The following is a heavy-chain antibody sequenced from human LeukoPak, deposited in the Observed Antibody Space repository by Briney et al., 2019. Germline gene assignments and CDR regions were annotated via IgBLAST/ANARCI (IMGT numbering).Heavy chain of an antibody. J-gene: IGHJ3*02. V-gene: IGHV4-39*01. CDR2: IYYSGST. D-gene: IGHD3-3*01. CDR3: AGGVFGVVFVGVFDI. Sequence: PSETLSPTCTVSGGSISSSSYYWGWIRQPPGKGLEWIGSIYYSGSTYYNPSLKSRVTISVDTSKNQFSLKLSSVTAADTAVYYCAGGVFGVVFVGVFDIWGQGTMVPVSS. CDR1: GGSISSSSYY.